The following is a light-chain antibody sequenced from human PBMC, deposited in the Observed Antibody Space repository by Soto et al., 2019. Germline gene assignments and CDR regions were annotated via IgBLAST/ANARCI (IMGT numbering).Light chain of an antibody. CDR1: SSDVGGYNY. Sequence: QSVLTQPASVSGSPGQSITISCTGTSSDVGGYNYVSWYQQPPGKAPKLRFYDVSNGPSGVSNRFSGSKSGNTASLTISGFQVEDEANYYCSSYTSSSTPYVFGTGTKFTVL. CDR2: DVS. CDR3: SSYTSSSTPYV. J-gene: IGLJ1*01. V-gene: IGLV2-14*01.